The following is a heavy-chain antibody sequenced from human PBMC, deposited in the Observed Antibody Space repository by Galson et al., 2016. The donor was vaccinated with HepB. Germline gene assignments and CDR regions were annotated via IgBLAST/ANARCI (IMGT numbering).Heavy chain of an antibody. CDR3: ARASRAKAYFDL. CDR2: IHSGGST. V-gene: IGHV3-53*01. CDR1: GFTVRINY. Sequence: SLRLSCAASGFTVRINYMTWVRQAPGKGLEWVTHIHSGGSTFYADSVKGRFTISRDNSKNTLYLQMNSLRAEDTAVYYGARASRAKAYFDLWGRGTLVTVSS. J-gene: IGHJ2*01.